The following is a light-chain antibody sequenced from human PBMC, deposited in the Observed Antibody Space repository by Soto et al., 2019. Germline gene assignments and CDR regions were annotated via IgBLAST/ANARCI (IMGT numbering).Light chain of an antibody. Sequence: QSALTQPASVSGSPGQSITISCTGTSRDDGGYNFVSWYQQHPGKAPKLMIYEVSKRPSGVSNRFSGSKSGNTATLTISGLQAEDEADYYCSSYTSSTTLVVFGGGTKLTVL. CDR2: EVS. CDR1: SRDDGGYNF. J-gene: IGLJ2*01. CDR3: SSYTSSTTLVV. V-gene: IGLV2-14*01.